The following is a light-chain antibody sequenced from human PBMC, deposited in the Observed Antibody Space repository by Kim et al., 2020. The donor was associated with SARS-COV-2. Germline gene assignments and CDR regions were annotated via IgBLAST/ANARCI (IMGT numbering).Light chain of an antibody. CDR3: QQYNKWAPYS. CDR1: QSVSSN. J-gene: IGKJ2*01. CDR2: GAS. V-gene: IGKV3D-15*01. Sequence: EIVMTQSPATLSVSPGQRATLSCRASQSVSSNLAWYQQKPGQAPRLLIYGASTRATGIPARFSGSGSGTEFTLTISSLQSEDFAVYYWQQYNKWAPYSLGQGT.